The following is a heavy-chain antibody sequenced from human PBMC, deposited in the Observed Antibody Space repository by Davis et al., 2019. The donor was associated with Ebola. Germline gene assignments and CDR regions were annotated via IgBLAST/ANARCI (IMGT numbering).Heavy chain of an antibody. CDR1: GFTVSSNY. CDR3: ARWGVQLENNWFDP. J-gene: IGHJ5*02. CDR2: IYSGGST. Sequence: PGGSLRLSCAASGFTVSSNYMSWVRQAPGKGLEWVSVIYSGGSTYYADSVKGRFTISRDNSKNTLYLQMNSLRAEDTAVYYCARWGVQLENNWFDPWGQGTLVTVSS. V-gene: IGHV3-53*05. D-gene: IGHD1-1*01.